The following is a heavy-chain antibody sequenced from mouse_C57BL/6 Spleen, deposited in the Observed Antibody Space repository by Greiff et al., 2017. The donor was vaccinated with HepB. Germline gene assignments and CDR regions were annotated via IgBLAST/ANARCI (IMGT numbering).Heavy chain of an antibody. CDR3: ARGATAAY. J-gene: IGHJ3*01. CDR2: INPGSGGT. Sequence: QVQLQQSGAELVRPGTSVKVSCKASGYAFTNYLIEWVKQRPGQGLEWIGVINPGSGGTNYNEKFKGKATLTADKSSSTAYMQLSSLTSEDSAVYFCARGATAAYWGQGTLVTVSA. D-gene: IGHD3-1*01. CDR1: GYAFTNYL. V-gene: IGHV1-54*01.